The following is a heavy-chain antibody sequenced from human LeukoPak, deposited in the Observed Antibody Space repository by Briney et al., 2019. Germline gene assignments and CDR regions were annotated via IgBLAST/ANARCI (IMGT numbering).Heavy chain of an antibody. Sequence: ASVKVSCKASGGTFSSYAISWVRQAPGQGLEWMGRIIPILGMANYAQKFQGRVTITADKSTSTAYMELSSLRSEDTAVYYCARARRYCSGGSCYPDAFDIWGQGTMVTVSS. D-gene: IGHD2-15*01. J-gene: IGHJ3*02. CDR1: GGTFSSYA. CDR2: IIPILGMA. CDR3: ARARRYCSGGSCYPDAFDI. V-gene: IGHV1-69*04.